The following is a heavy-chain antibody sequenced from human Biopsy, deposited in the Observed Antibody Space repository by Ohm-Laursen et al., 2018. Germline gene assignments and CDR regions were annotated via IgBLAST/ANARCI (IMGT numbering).Heavy chain of an antibody. CDR3: AKRGVERGRPLAY. J-gene: IGHJ4*02. CDR1: GRTFSSFG. V-gene: IGHV1-69*13. D-gene: IGHD1-1*01. CDR2: INSMFGTT. Sequence: ASVTVSCKASGRTFSSFGISWVRQAPGQGLEWMGEINSMFGTTNYAQTFQGRVTITADESTSTAYMEVSSLRSEDTAVYYCAKRGVERGRPLAYWGQRTLVTVSS.